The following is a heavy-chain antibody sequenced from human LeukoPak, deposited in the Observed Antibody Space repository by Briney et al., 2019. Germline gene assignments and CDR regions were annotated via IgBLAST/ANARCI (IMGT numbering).Heavy chain of an antibody. Sequence: SVKVSCKASGGTFSSYAISWVRQAPGQGLEWMGRIIPIFGIANYAQKFQGRVTITADKSTSTAYMELSSLRSEDTAVYYCASPNQWLAYYYYGMDVWGQGTTVTVSS. J-gene: IGHJ6*02. D-gene: IGHD6-19*01. CDR1: GGTFSSYA. CDR2: IIPIFGIA. CDR3: ASPNQWLAYYYYGMDV. V-gene: IGHV1-69*04.